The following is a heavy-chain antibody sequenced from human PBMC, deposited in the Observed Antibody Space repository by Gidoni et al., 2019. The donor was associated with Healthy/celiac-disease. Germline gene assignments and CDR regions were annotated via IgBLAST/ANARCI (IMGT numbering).Heavy chain of an antibody. J-gene: IGHJ4*02. CDR2: INHSGST. CDR3: ARVESYDSSGCVDY. Sequence: QVQLQQWGAGLLKPSETLSLTCAVYGGSFSGYYWSWIRQPPGKGLEWIGEINHSGSTNYNPSLKSRVTISVDTSKNQFSLKLSSVTAADTAVYYCARVESYDSSGCVDYWGQGTLVTVSS. V-gene: IGHV4-34*01. CDR1: GGSFSGYY. D-gene: IGHD3-22*01.